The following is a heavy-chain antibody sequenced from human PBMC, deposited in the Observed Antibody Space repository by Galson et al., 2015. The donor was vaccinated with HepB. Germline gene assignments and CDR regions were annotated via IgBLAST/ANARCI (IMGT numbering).Heavy chain of an antibody. CDR3: ARVRQTIATKGLYGMDV. CDR1: GGTFSNH. CDR2: INAVTGGA. V-gene: IGHV1-69*11. Sequence: SVKVSCKASGGTFSNHRHWVRQAPGQGLEGMGIINAVTGGATYAQKFQGRVTITADESTSTAYMELMSLSSEDTAVYYCARVRQTIATKGLYGMDVWGQGTTVTVSS. J-gene: IGHJ6*02. D-gene: IGHD6-13*01.